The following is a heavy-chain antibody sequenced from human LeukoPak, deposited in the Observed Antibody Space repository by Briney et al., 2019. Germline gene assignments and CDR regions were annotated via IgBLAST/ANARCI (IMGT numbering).Heavy chain of an antibody. CDR1: GLSVSSTY. CDR2: IYSGGGT. D-gene: IGHD2-15*01. J-gene: IGHJ4*02. CDR3: VGEDKY. V-gene: IGHV3-53*01. Sequence: HPGGSLRLSCAASGLSVSSTYMTWVRQAPGKGLEWVSVIYSGGGTNYADSLKGRFSISRDNSKNTLYLQMNSLRVEDTAVYYCVGEDKYWGQGTLVTVSS.